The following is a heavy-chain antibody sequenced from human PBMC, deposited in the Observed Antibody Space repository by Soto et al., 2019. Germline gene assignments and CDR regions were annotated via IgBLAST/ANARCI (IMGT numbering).Heavy chain of an antibody. CDR1: GFTFSSYG. J-gene: IGHJ4*02. V-gene: IGHV3-21*01. Sequence: EVQLVESGGGLVKPGGSLRLSCAASGFTFSSYGMNWVGQAPGKGLEWVSSISSSSSYIYYADSVKGRFTISRDNAKNSLYLQMNSLRAEDTAVYYCARETYYYGSGNLGYWGQGTLVTVSS. CDR2: ISSSSSYI. D-gene: IGHD3-10*01. CDR3: ARETYYYGSGNLGY.